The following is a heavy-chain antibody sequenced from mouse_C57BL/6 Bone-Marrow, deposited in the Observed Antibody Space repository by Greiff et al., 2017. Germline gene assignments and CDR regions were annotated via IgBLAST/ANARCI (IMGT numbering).Heavy chain of an antibody. CDR1: GYTFTSYG. Sequence: QVQLLQPGAGLVKPGASVKLSCKASGYTFTSYGMHWVRQAPGQGLEWIGFIRTNSGSTNYDETVKGKATLTVDKSSSTAYMQLSSLTSEDSAIYYCARSRYYGAWFAYWGQGTLVTVSA. CDR3: ARSRYYGAWFAY. V-gene: IGHV1-64*01. D-gene: IGHD1-1*01. CDR2: IRTNSGST. J-gene: IGHJ3*01.